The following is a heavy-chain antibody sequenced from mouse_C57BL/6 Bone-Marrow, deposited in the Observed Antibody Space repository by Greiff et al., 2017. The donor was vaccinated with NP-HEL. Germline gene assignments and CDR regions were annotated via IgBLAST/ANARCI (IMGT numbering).Heavy chain of an antibody. V-gene: IGHV1-63*01. CDR2: IYPGGGYT. Sequence: QVQLKESGAELVRPVTSVKMSCKASGYTFTNYWIGWAKQRPGHGLEWIGDIYPGGGYTNYNEKFKGKATLTADKSSSTAYMQFSSLTSEDSAIYYCAVITTVVAPDYWGQGTTLTVSS. CDR1: GYTFTNYW. D-gene: IGHD1-1*01. J-gene: IGHJ2*01. CDR3: AVITTVVAPDY.